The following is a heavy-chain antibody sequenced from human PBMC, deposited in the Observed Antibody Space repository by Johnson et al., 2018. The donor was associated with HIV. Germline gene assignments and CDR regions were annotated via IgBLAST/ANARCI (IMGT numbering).Heavy chain of an antibody. V-gene: IGHV3-30*14. CDR3: ARGAPQSSGSRRPYHAFDM. CDR2: IRYDGSNK. D-gene: IGHD3-22*01. J-gene: IGHJ3*02. Sequence: QVQLVESGGGVVQPGRSLRLSCAASGFTFSSYAMHWVRQAPGKGLEWVAFIRYDGSNKYYADSVKGRFTISRDNSKNTLYLQMNSLRAEDTAVYYCARGAPQSSGSRRPYHAFDMWGQGTMVTVSS. CDR1: GFTFSSYA.